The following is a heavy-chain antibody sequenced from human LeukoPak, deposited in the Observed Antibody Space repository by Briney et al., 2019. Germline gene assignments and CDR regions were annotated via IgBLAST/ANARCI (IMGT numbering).Heavy chain of an antibody. J-gene: IGHJ5*02. CDR1: GGSFSGYY. CDR2: IDHSGST. V-gene: IGHV4-34*01. Sequence: SETLSLTCAVYGGSFSGYYWSWIRQPPGKGLEWIGEIDHSGSTNYNPSLKSRVTISVDTSKNQFSLKLSSVTAADTAAYYCARGRRYCSSTSCYAGWFDPWGQGTLVTVSS. CDR3: ARGRRYCSSTSCYAGWFDP. D-gene: IGHD2-2*01.